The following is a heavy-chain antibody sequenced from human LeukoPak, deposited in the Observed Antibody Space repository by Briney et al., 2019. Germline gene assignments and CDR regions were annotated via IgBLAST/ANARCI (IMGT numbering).Heavy chain of an antibody. J-gene: IGHJ4*02. V-gene: IGHV3-23*01. D-gene: IGHD3-22*01. CDR2: TIGSGGST. CDR3: AKEDYYDSSGYYYVPGDFDY. CDR1: GFTLSSYA. Sequence: PGGSLRLSCAASGFTLSSYATSSVRHAPRKGRGWVSATIGSGGSTYSADSVKGRFTISTDNSKNTLYLQMNSLRAEDTAVYYCAKEDYYDSSGYYYVPGDFDYWGQGTLVTVSS.